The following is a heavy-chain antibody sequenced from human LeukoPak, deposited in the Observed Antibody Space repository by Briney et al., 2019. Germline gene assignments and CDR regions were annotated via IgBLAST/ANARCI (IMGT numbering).Heavy chain of an antibody. CDR1: GYSISSGYY. CDR3: ARHGPIVVVDY. V-gene: IGHV4-38-2*01. J-gene: IGHJ4*02. Sequence: PSETLSLTCAVSGYSISSGYYWGCIRQPPGKGLEWYGSIYHSGSTYYKPSLKSRVTISVDTSKNQFSLKLSSVTSADTAVYYCARHGPIVVVDYWGQGTLVTVSS. CDR2: IYHSGST. D-gene: IGHD2-2*01.